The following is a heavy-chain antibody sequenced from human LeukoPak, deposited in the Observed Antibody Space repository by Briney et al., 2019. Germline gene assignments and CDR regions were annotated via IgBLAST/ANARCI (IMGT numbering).Heavy chain of an antibody. Sequence: SETLSLTCTVSGASISSYYWSWIRQPPGKGLEWIGYIFYSGSTKYNPSLKSRVTISADTSKNQVSLTLSSVTAADTAVYYCARHPELYFFDYWGQGTLVTVSS. D-gene: IGHD3-10*01. V-gene: IGHV4-59*08. J-gene: IGHJ4*02. CDR2: IFYSGST. CDR1: GASISSYY. CDR3: ARHPELYFFDY.